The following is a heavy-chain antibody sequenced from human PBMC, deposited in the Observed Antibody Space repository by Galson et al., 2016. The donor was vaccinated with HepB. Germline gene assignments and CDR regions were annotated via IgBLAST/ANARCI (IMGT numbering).Heavy chain of an antibody. CDR2: INPSGSQI. V-gene: IGHV3-21*01. Sequence: SLRLSCAASGFSFKLFTISRVRQAPGKGPEWLSSINPSGSQIFYSESVRGRFTISRDNANNSLYLHMSSLRVDDTAVYYCARDGHLSYFDFWGQGTLVAVSS. CDR1: GFSFKLFT. CDR3: ARDGHLSYFDF. J-gene: IGHJ4*02.